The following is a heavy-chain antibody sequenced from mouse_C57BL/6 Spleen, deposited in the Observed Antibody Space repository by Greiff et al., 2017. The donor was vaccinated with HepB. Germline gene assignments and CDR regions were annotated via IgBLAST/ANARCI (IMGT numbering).Heavy chain of an antibody. CDR1: GYAFSSSW. V-gene: IGHV1-82*01. J-gene: IGHJ1*03. CDR2: IYPGDGDT. Sequence: QVQLQQSGPELVKPGASVKISCKASGYAFSSSWMNWVKQRPGKGLEWIGRIYPGDGDTNYNGKFKGKATLTADKSSSTAYMQLSSLTSEDSAVYFCARCPTRYFDVWGTGTTVTVSS. CDR3: ARCPTRYFDV. D-gene: IGHD1-1*01.